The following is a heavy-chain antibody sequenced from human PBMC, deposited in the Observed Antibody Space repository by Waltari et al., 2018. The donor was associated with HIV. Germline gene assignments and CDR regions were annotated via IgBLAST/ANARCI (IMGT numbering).Heavy chain of an antibody. D-gene: IGHD4-4*01. CDR1: GFTFTGYD. CDR3: AKEGATLTTSAYFYYYGMDV. J-gene: IGHJ6*02. CDR2: MRYDGTNK. V-gene: IGHV3-30*02. Sequence: QVQLVESGGGVVQPGGSLRLSCSASGFTFTGYDIPWVRQVPGKGLEWVAFMRYDGTNKYYADSVKGRFTISRDNSKNSLYLQMNSLRAEDTALYYCAKEGATLTTSAYFYYYGMDVWGQGTTVTVSS.